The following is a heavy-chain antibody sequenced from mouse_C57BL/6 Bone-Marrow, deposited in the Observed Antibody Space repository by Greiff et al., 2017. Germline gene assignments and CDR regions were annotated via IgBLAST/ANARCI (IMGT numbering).Heavy chain of an antibody. D-gene: IGHD2-1*01. CDR2: IYPRDGST. V-gene: IGHV1-85*01. CDR3: ARYGNYVGFAD. CDR1: GYTFTSYD. J-gene: IGHJ3*01. Sequence: QVQLQQSGPELVKPGASVKLSCKASGYTFTSYDINWVKQRPGQGLEWIGWIYPRDGSTKYNEKFKGKAPLNADKSSSPAYMELRSLTSEDSAVYFCARYGNYVGFADWGQGTLVTVSA.